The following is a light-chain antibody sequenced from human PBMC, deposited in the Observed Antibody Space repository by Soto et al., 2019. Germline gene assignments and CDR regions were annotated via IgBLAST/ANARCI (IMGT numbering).Light chain of an antibody. CDR3: QQSFSIPYT. V-gene: IGKV1-39*01. J-gene: IGKJ2*01. CDR1: QYINNY. Sequence: DIQMTQSPSSLSASVGDTVTITCRASQYINNYLNWYQQKPGKAPEFLIYAASSLQSGVPSRLSGSGSGTEFTLTITSLHPEDFATYYCQQSFSIPYTFGRGTKVDIK. CDR2: AAS.